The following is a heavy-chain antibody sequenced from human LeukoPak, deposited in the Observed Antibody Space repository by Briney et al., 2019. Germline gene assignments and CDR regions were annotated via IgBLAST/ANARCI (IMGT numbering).Heavy chain of an antibody. CDR1: GGSISSGSYY. V-gene: IGHV4-61*02. CDR2: IYTSGST. J-gene: IGHJ5*02. CDR3: ARVGYGDYAWFDP. Sequence: PSETLSPTCTVSGGSISSGSYYWSWIRQPAGKGLEWIGRIYTSGSTNYNPSLKSRVTISVDTSKNQFSLKLSSVTAADTAVYYCARVGYGDYAWFDPWGQGTLVTVSS. D-gene: IGHD4-17*01.